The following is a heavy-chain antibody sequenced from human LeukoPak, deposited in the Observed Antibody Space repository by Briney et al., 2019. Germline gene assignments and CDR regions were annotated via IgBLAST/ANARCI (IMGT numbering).Heavy chain of an antibody. CDR2: ISGSGGST. Sequence: PGGSLRLSCAASGFTFSSYSMNWVRQAPGKGLEWVSVISGSGGSTYYADSVKGRFTISRDNSKNTLYLQMNSLRAEDTAVYYCARSSERKYYFDYWGQGTLVTVSS. D-gene: IGHD3-22*01. CDR3: ARSSERKYYFDY. V-gene: IGHV3-23*01. CDR1: GFTFSSYS. J-gene: IGHJ4*02.